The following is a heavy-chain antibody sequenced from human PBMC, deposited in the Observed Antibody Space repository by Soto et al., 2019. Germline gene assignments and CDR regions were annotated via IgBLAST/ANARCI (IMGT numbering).Heavy chain of an antibody. J-gene: IGHJ5*02. V-gene: IGHV4-31*03. D-gene: IGHD3-3*01. CDR1: GGSISSGDYY. CDR3: ARWWSGSRQGFDP. Sequence: QVQLQESGPGLVKPSQTLSLTCTVSGGSISSGDYYWSWIRQHPGKGLAWIGYIYYGGSTYYKPSLKSRVTISVDTSKNQFSLKLSSVTAADTAVYYCARWWSGSRQGFDPWGQGTLVTVSS. CDR2: IYYGGST.